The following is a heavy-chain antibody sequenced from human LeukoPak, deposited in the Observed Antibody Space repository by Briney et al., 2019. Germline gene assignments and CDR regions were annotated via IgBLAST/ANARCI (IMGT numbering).Heavy chain of an antibody. J-gene: IGHJ6*02. CDR2: ISYDGSNK. Sequence: GRSLRLSCAASGFTFSSYAMHWVRQAPGKGLEWVAVISYDGSNKYYADSVKGRFTISRDNSKNTLYLQMNSLRAEDTAVYYCARGSFYDSSGYHYGMDVWGQGTTVTVSS. D-gene: IGHD3-22*01. CDR3: ARGSFYDSSGYHYGMDV. V-gene: IGHV3-30-3*01. CDR1: GFTFSSYA.